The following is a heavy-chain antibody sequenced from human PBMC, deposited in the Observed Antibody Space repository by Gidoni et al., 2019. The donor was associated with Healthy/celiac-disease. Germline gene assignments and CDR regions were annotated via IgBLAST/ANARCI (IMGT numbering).Heavy chain of an antibody. J-gene: IGHJ5*02. D-gene: IGHD2-2*03. CDR3: ARASLGIVVVPAAISQYNWFDP. CDR2: IIPIFGTA. Sequence: QVQLVQSGAEVKKPGSSVKVSCTASGGTFSSYAISWVRQAPGQGLEWMGGIIPIFGTANYAQKFQGRVTITADESTSTAYMELSSLRSEDTAVYYCARASLGIVVVPAAISQYNWFDPWGQGTLVTVSS. CDR1: GGTFSSYA. V-gene: IGHV1-69*01.